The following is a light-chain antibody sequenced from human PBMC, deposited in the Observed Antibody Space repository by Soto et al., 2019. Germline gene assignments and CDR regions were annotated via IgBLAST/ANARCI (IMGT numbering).Light chain of an antibody. CDR2: GAS. V-gene: IGKV3-20*01. CDR1: QSVSSSH. CDR3: QQYGSSPRT. J-gene: IGKJ1*01. Sequence: EIVLTQSPGTLSLSPGERATLSCRASQSVSSSHLAWYQQKPGQAPRLLIYGASTRATGIPDRFSGGGSGTDFTLTISRLEPEDLVVYYCQQYGSSPRTFGQGTKVEIK.